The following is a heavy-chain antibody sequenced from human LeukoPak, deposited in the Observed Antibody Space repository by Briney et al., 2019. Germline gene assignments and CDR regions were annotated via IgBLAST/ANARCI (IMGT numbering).Heavy chain of an antibody. CDR1: GASISGWY. D-gene: IGHD2-2*01. Sequence: PSETLSLTCTVSGASISGWYWSWIRQPPGKGLEWIGYVYGSGYTNYNPSLKSRVTMSIDTSKNHFSLKLTSVTAADTAVYYCASGVVPAAYDYWGQGTLVTVSS. CDR3: ASGVVPAAYDY. V-gene: IGHV4-59*08. CDR2: VYGSGYT. J-gene: IGHJ4*02.